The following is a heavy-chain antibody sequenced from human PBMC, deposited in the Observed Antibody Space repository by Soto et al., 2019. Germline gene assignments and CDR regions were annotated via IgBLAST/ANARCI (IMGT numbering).Heavy chain of an antibody. J-gene: IGHJ4*02. V-gene: IGHV1-46*01. CDR3: ARGDYYDSSGGGIDY. CDR2: INPIFGTA. D-gene: IGHD3-22*01. Sequence: QEQLVQSGAEVKKPGASVRVSCKASGYTFISYYMHWVRQAPGQGLVWMGIINPIFGTANYAQKFQGRVTITADKSTSTAYMELSSLRSEDTAVYYCARGDYYDSSGGGIDYWGQGTLVTVSS. CDR1: GYTFISYY.